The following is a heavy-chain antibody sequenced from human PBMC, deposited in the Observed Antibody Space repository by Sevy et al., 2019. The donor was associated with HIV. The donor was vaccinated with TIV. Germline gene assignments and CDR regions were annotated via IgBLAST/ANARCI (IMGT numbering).Heavy chain of an antibody. V-gene: IGHV3-30*18. CDR3: AKGDGALTGIDP. J-gene: IGHJ5*02. CDR1: GFTFSDYA. Sequence: GGSLRLSCAASGFTFSDYAMHWVRLAPGKGLEWVALMSYDGSNQYYADSVKGRFTISRDNSKNTLYLLMNSLGVEDTAVYYCAKGDGALTGIDPWGQGTLVTVSS. D-gene: IGHD7-27*01. CDR2: MSYDGSNQ.